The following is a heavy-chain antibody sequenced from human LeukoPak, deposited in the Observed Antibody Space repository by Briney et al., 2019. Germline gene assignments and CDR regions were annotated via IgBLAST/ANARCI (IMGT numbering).Heavy chain of an antibody. D-gene: IGHD1/OR15-1a*01. Sequence: GGSLRLSCAASGFTFSNYAMSWVRQAPGKGLEWVSSIDKNDATTNYADFVRGRFTISRDNSKNTLHLQMSSLRAEDTAVYYCAKYNGQLLEQWYYDYWGQGTLVTVSS. CDR3: AKYNGQLLEQWYYDY. CDR2: IDKNDATT. V-gene: IGHV3-23*01. J-gene: IGHJ4*02. CDR1: GFTFSNYA.